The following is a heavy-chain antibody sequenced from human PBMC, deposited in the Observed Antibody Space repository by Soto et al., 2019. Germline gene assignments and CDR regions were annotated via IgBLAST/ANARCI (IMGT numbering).Heavy chain of an antibody. D-gene: IGHD6-13*01. V-gene: IGHV1-2*02. CDR3: AKWGCGAGTCYSDS. CDR2: INPNTGYT. J-gene: IGHJ4*01. Sequence: SCKTSGYSFSNFYVHWVRQAPGQGLEWMGWINPNTGYTKYAQKFQGRVAMTRDTSINTGYMELTRLRSDDTAVYYCAKWGCGAGTCYSDSWGHGTLVTVSS. CDR1: GYSFSNFY.